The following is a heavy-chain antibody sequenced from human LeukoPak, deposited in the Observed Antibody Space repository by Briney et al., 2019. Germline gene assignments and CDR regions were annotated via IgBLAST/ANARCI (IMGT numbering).Heavy chain of an antibody. CDR1: GFTFSSYA. CDR2: ISYDGSNK. Sequence: GGSLRLSCAASGFTFSSYAMHWVRQAPGKGLEWVAVISYDGSNKYYADSVKGRFTISRDNSKNTLYLQMNSLRAEDTAVYYCARESSWIQSTDFDYWGQGTLVTVSS. CDR3: ARESSWIQSTDFDY. D-gene: IGHD5-18*01. V-gene: IGHV3-30*04. J-gene: IGHJ4*02.